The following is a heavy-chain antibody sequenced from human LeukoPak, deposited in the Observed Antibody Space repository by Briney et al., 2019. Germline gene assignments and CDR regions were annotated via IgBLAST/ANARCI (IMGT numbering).Heavy chain of an antibody. D-gene: IGHD3-3*01. CDR1: GYSISSGYY. V-gene: IGHV4-38-2*01. Sequence: ESGPGLVKPSETLSLTCAVSGYSISSGYYWGWIRQPPGKGLEWIVSIYHSGSTYYNPSLKSRVTISVDTSKNQFSLKLSSVTAADTAVYYCARKYYDFWSGYYKYYYYYMDVWGKGTTVTVSS. CDR2: IYHSGST. CDR3: ARKYYDFWSGYYKYYYYYMDV. J-gene: IGHJ6*03.